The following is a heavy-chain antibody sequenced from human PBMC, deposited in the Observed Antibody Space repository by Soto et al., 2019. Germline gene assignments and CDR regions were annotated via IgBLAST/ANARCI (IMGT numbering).Heavy chain of an antibody. D-gene: IGHD6-13*01. J-gene: IGHJ4*02. CDR1: GFTFSNNG. V-gene: IGHV3-30*18. Sequence: GGSLRLSCAASGFTFSNNGMHRVRQAPGKGLEWMGVISYEGSEKYYAGSVKGRFTISRDNSKNTLYLQMDTLRAEDTAIYYCVKDKGAAAGFDYWGQGILVTVSS. CDR3: VKDKGAAAGFDY. CDR2: ISYEGSEK.